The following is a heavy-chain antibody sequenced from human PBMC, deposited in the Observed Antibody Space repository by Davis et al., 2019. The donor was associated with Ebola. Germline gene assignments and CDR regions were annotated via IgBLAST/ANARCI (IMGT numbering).Heavy chain of an antibody. CDR3: VRGSEGGYGGRNDY. Sequence: PGGSLRLSCAASGFTFNIYGMHWVRQAPGKGLDWVAVIWYDGSSQNYADSVKGRFTISRDNSKNTLYLQMNSLRAEDTAVYYCVRGSEGGYGGRNDYWGQGTLVTVSS. J-gene: IGHJ4*02. V-gene: IGHV3-33*01. CDR1: GFTFNIYG. D-gene: IGHD5-12*01. CDR2: IWYDGSSQ.